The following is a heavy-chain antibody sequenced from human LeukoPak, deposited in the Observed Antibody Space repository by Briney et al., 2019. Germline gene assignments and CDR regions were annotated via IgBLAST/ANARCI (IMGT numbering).Heavy chain of an antibody. Sequence: PSETLSLTCTVSGGSISGSSYYWGWIRQPPGKGLEWIGGIYYSGSTNYNPSLKSRVTISVDTSKNQFSLKLSSVTAADTAVYYCARDLGEQLWSQGGVDYYYYGMDVWGQGTTVTVSS. CDR1: GGSISGSSYY. J-gene: IGHJ6*02. V-gene: IGHV4-39*07. D-gene: IGHD5-18*01. CDR3: ARDLGEQLWSQGGVDYYYYGMDV. CDR2: IYYSGST.